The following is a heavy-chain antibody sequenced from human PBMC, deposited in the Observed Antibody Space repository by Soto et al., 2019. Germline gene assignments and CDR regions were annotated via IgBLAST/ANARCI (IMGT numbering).Heavy chain of an antibody. CDR2: IIPIFGTA. V-gene: IGHV1-69*13. J-gene: IGHJ4*02. Sequence: SVKVYCKASGGTFSSYAISWVRQAPGQGLEWMGGIIPIFGTANYAQKFQGRVTITADESTSTAYMELSSLRSEDTAVYYCASSYCGGDCYFDYWGQGTLVTVSS. CDR1: GGTFSSYA. D-gene: IGHD2-21*02. CDR3: ASSYCGGDCYFDY.